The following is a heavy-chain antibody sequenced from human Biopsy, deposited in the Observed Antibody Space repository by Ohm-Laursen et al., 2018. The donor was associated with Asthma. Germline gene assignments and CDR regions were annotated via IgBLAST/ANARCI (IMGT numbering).Heavy chain of an antibody. J-gene: IGHJ1*01. CDR3: ARTFHFWSPYHAEHYQL. Sequence: SLRLSCAASGFTFGAYCMSWVRQVPGRGLEWVANIKHDGSEKNHVDSLKGRFTISRDNAKNLLFLQMNSLRAEDTAAYYCARTFHFWSPYHAEHYQLWGQGTLVTVSS. CDR2: IKHDGSEK. D-gene: IGHD3-3*01. V-gene: IGHV3-7*01. CDR1: GFTFGAYC.